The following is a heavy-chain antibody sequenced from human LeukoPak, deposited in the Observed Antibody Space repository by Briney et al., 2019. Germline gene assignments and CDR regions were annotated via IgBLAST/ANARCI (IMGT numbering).Heavy chain of an antibody. J-gene: IGHJ5*02. CDR3: ARAYCSSTSCYGNWFDP. CDR1: GYTFTSYA. Sequence: ASVKVSCKASGYTFTSYAMHWVRQAPGQRLEWMGWINAGNGNTKYSQKFQGRVTITRDTSASTAYMELSSLRSEDTAVYYCARAYCSSTSCYGNWFDPWGQGTLVTVSS. V-gene: IGHV1-3*01. D-gene: IGHD2-2*01. CDR2: INAGNGNT.